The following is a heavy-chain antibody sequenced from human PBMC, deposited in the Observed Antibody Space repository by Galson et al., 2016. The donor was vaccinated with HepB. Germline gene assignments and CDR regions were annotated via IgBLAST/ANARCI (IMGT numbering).Heavy chain of an antibody. CDR2: TYYRSKWYN. Sequence: CAISGDSVSSNSAAWNWIRQSPSRGLEWLGRTYYRSKWYNDYALSVKSRITINPDTSKNQFSLLLKSVTPEDTAVYYCARALKGFFDWSPPGLHFDIWGRGTMVTVSS. J-gene: IGHJ3*02. D-gene: IGHD3-9*01. CDR1: GDSVSSNSAA. CDR3: ARALKGFFDWSPPGLHFDI. V-gene: IGHV6-1*01.